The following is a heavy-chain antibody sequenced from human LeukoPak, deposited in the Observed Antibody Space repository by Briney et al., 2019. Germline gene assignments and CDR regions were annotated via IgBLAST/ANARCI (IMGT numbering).Heavy chain of an antibody. CDR1: GFTFSSYD. CDR2: IGTAGEI. J-gene: IGHJ2*01. V-gene: IGHV3-13*01. CDR3: ARAAYSSTWYSRYFDL. D-gene: IGHD6-13*01. Sequence: GGSLRLSCAASGFTFSSYDIHWVCQATGKGLEWVSGIGTAGEIYYPGSVKGRFTISRENAKNSLYLQMNSLRAGDTAVYYCARAAYSSTWYSRYFDLWGRGTLVTVSS.